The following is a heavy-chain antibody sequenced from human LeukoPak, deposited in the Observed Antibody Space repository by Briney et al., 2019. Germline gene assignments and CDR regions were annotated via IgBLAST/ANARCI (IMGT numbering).Heavy chain of an antibody. D-gene: IGHD6-6*01. V-gene: IGHV1-18*01. CDR1: GYIFTKYG. CDR2: ISAYDGYT. Sequence: ASVKISCKASGYIFTKYGFTWVRQAPGQGLEWMGWISAYDGYTNHAQKFQGRVTMTTDVSTSTAYMELRSLRSDDTAVYYRARGSYSSSSLGPPAGYWGQGTLVTVSS. J-gene: IGHJ4*02. CDR3: ARGSYSSSSLGPPAGY.